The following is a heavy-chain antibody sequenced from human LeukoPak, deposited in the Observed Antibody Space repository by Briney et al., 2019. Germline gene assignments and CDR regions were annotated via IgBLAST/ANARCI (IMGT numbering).Heavy chain of an antibody. D-gene: IGHD2-2*01. CDR2: INPNSGGT. CDR1: GYTFTGYY. CDR3: ARGVGCSSTTHDVCWFDP. V-gene: IGHV1-2*02. Sequence: ASVKVSCKASGYTFTGYYMHWVRQAPGQGLEWMGWINPNSGGTNYAQKFQGRVTMTRDTSISTAYMELSRLRSDDTAVYYCARGVGCSSTTHDVCWFDPWGQGTLVTVSS. J-gene: IGHJ5*02.